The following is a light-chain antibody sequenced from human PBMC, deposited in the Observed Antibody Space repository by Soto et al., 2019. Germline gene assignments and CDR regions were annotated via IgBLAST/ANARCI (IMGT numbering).Light chain of an antibody. V-gene: IGKV1-33*01. J-gene: IGKJ5*01. Sequence: IQMTQYPSTLSASFGDRVTITCQATQDISNLLNWFQQKPGKAPKLLIYDASNLETGVPSRFSGSGSGTDCTLTISSLKEEDIATYYCQQYENLTITFGQGTRLEIK. CDR1: QDISNL. CDR3: QQYENLTIT. CDR2: DAS.